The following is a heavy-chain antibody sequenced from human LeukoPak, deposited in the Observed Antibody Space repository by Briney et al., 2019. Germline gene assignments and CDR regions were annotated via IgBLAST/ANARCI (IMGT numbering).Heavy chain of an antibody. CDR1: GLTFSSYG. D-gene: IGHD3-3*01. CDR3: ARDNGISIFGVVNY. V-gene: IGHV3-30*02. Sequence: GGSLRLSCAASGLTFSSYGMHWVRQAPGKGLEWVAFIRYDGRNKYYADSVKGRFTISRDNSKNTLYLQMNSLRVEDTAVYYCARDNGISIFGVVNYWGQGTLVTVSS. CDR2: IRYDGRNK. J-gene: IGHJ4*02.